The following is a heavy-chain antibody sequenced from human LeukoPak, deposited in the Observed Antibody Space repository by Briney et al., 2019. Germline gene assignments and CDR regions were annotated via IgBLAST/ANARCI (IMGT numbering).Heavy chain of an antibody. J-gene: IGHJ5*02. CDR1: GYTFTGYY. CDR2: INPNSGGT. V-gene: IGHV1-2*02. CDR3: ARDGKRDSSNYNWFDP. D-gene: IGHD4-11*01. Sequence: GASVKVSCKASGYTFTGYYMHWVRQAPGQGLEWMGWINPNSGGTNYAQKFQGRVTMTSDTSISTAYMELSRLRSDDTAVYYCARDGKRDSSNYNWFDPWGQGTLVTVSS.